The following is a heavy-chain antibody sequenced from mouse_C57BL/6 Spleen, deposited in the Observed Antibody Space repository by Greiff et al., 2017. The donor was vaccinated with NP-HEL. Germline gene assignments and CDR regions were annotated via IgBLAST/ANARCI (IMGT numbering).Heavy chain of an antibody. CDR1: GYTFTSYW. CDR3: ARGGSYDGYSFVY. Sequence: VQLQQSGAELVKPGASVKLSCKASGYTFTSYWMHWVKQRPGRGLEWIGGIDPNSGVTKYNEKFKTKATLTVDKPSSTAYMQLSSLTSEDSAVYYCARGGSYDGYSFVYWGQGTLVTVSA. J-gene: IGHJ3*01. V-gene: IGHV1-72*01. CDR2: IDPNSGVT. D-gene: IGHD2-3*01.